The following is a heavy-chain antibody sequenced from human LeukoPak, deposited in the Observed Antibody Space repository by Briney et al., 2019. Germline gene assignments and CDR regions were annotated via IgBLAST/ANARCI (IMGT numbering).Heavy chain of an antibody. J-gene: IGHJ4*02. Sequence: ASVKVSCEASGYTFTSYGISWVRQAPGQGLEWMGWISAYNGNTNYAQKLQGRVTMTTDTSTSTAYMELRSLRSDDTAVYYCARAPSDYYDSSGYLDYWGQGTLVTVSS. CDR2: ISAYNGNT. CDR3: ARAPSDYYDSSGYLDY. V-gene: IGHV1-18*01. D-gene: IGHD3-22*01. CDR1: GYTFTSYG.